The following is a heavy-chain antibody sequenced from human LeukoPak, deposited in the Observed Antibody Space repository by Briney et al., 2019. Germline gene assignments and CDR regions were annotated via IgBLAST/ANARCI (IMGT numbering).Heavy chain of an antibody. Sequence: PGGSLRLSCAASGFTFSSYWMSWVRQAPGKGLEWVANIKQDGSEKYYVDSVKGRFTISRDNSKNTLYLQMNSLRAEDTAVYYCAKDLPLEQQLVRGFDYWGQGTLVTVSS. CDR3: AKDLPLEQQLVRGFDY. CDR2: IKQDGSEK. D-gene: IGHD6-13*01. CDR1: GFTFSSYW. J-gene: IGHJ4*02. V-gene: IGHV3-7*03.